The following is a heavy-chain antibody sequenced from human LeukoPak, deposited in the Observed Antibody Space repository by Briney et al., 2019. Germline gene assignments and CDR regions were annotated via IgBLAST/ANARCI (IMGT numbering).Heavy chain of an antibody. D-gene: IGHD3-3*01. Sequence: GGSLRLSCAASGFTFSSYAMCWVRQAPGKGLEWVSGISGNGGSTYHADSVKGRFTISRDNSKNTLYLHMNSLRAEDTAVYYCAKSWSAYYKYYFDYWGQGTLVTVSS. CDR1: GFTFSSYA. CDR3: AKSWSAYYKYYFDY. CDR2: ISGNGGST. V-gene: IGHV3-23*01. J-gene: IGHJ4*02.